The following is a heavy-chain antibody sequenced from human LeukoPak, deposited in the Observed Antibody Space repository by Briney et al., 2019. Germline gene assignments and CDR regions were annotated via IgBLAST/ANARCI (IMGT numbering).Heavy chain of an antibody. CDR1: GYSISSGYY. V-gene: IGHV4-38-2*02. D-gene: IGHD3-16*01. Sequence: SETLSLTCTVSGYSISSGYYWGCIRQPPGKGLEWIGSIDQSGSTYYNPSLKSRVTISVDTSKNQFSLKLSSVTAADTAVYYCARGSVWDYWGQGTLVTVSS. J-gene: IGHJ4*02. CDR3: ARGSVWDY. CDR2: IDQSGST.